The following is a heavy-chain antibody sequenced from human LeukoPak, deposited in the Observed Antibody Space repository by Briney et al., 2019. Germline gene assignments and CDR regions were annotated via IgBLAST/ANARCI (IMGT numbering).Heavy chain of an antibody. CDR2: INPNSGAT. J-gene: IGHJ4*01. CDR3: ARGRRILGGPENAGDFFDF. D-gene: IGHD3-16*01. CDR1: GYTLTDYY. V-gene: IGHV1-2*02. Sequence: ASVKVSCTASGYTLTDYYLHWVRQAPGQGLKWMGWINPNSGATHYAQSFQARVTMTRDTSIASSYMELTGLESDDTAVYYCARGRRILGGPENAGDFFDFWGQGSLVTVSS.